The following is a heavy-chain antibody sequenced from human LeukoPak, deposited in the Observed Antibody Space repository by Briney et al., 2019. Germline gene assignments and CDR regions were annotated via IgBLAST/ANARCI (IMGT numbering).Heavy chain of an antibody. J-gene: IGHJ4*02. Sequence: GGSLRLSCAASGFTFSDYYMSWVRQAPGKGLEWVSYISGGSSTIYYADSLKGRFAVSRDNAKNSLYLLMNSLRAEDTAVYYCARRGSGRHFDFWGQGTLVTVSS. CDR1: GFTFSDYY. V-gene: IGHV3-11*01. CDR2: ISGGSSTI. D-gene: IGHD2-15*01. CDR3: ARRGSGRHFDF.